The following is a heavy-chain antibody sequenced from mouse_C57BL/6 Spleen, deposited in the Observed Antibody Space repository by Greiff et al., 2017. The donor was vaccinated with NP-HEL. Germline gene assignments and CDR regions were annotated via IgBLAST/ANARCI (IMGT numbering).Heavy chain of an antibody. J-gene: IGHJ4*01. CDR1: GFSLTSYG. CDR3: ARKGMVTHYAMDY. D-gene: IGHD2-3*01. Sequence: VKLVESGPDLVQPSQSLSITCTVSGFSLTSYGVHWVRQSPGKGLEWLGVIWSGGSTDYNAAFISRLSISTDNSKSQVFFKMNSLQADDTAIYYCARKGMVTHYAMDYWGKGTSVTVSS. V-gene: IGHV2-2*01. CDR2: IWSGGST.